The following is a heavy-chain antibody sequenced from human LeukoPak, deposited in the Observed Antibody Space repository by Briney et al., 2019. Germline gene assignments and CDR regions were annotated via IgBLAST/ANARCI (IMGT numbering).Heavy chain of an antibody. CDR1: GFTFSSYW. D-gene: IGHD3-16*01. CDR3: ARVMSASVWRTYGSYYYYYYMDV. V-gene: IGHV3-7*01. CDR2: IKQDGSEK. J-gene: IGHJ6*03. Sequence: GGSLRLSCATSGFTFSSYWMTWVRQAPGKGLEWVANIKQDGSEKYSVDSVKGRFTISRDNAKNSLYMQMNSLRAEDTAVYYCARVMSASVWRTYGSYYYYYYMDVWGKGTTVTVSS.